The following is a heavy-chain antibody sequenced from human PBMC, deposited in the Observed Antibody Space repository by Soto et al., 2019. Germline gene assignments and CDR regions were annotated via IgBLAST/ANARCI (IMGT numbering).Heavy chain of an antibody. Sequence: QVQLVESGGGVVQPGRSLRLSCAVSGVTFTSYGMHWVRQAPGKGLEWVAVVSYDGSKEYYADSVKGRFTIFRDNSKNTLYLQMHSLTAEDTAVYYCAGPVGYFDLLPPYDYWGQGTLVTVSS. D-gene: IGHD3-9*01. V-gene: IGHV3-30*03. CDR1: GVTFTSYG. CDR3: AGPVGYFDLLPPYDY. J-gene: IGHJ4*02. CDR2: VSYDGSKE.